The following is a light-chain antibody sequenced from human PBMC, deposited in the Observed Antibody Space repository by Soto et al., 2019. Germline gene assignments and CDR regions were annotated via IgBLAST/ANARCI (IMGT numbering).Light chain of an antibody. J-gene: IGLJ3*02. V-gene: IGLV2-14*01. CDR1: ICDVGAYNL. Sequence: QSALTQPASVSGSPGQSITISCSGTICDVGAYNLVSWYQQHPGTAPKLIIDEVRKRPSGLSSRFSGSRSGNTASLTISGLQAEDEGDYSCSAYTPRSTLVFGGGTQLTVL. CDR3: SAYTPRSTLV. CDR2: EVR.